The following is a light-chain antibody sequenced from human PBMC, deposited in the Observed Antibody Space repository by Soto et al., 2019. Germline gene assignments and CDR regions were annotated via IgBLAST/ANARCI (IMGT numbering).Light chain of an antibody. J-gene: IGLJ1*01. CDR1: SSNIGSNS. Sequence: QSVLTQPPSASGTPGQRVTISRSGSSSNIGSNSVNWYQQLPGAAPKLLIYSNNQRPSGVPDRFSGSKSGTSASLAISGLQSEDEADYYCAAWDDSLNGREVFGTGTKLTVL. CDR2: SNN. V-gene: IGLV1-44*01. CDR3: AAWDDSLNGREV.